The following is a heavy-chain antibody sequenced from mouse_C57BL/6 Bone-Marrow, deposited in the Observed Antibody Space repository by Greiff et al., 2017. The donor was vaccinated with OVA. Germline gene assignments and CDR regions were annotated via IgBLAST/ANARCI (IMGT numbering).Heavy chain of an antibody. Sequence: EVKLVESGGGLVQPGGSMKLSCAASGFTFSDAWMDWVRQSPEKGLEWVAEIRNKANNHATYYAESLKGRFTISRDDSKSSVYLQMNSLRAEDTGIYYCTRSTMITTYYYAMDYWGQGTSVTVSS. D-gene: IGHD2-4*01. CDR2: IRNKANNHAT. J-gene: IGHJ4*01. CDR1: GFTFSDAW. V-gene: IGHV6-6*01. CDR3: TRSTMITTYYYAMDY.